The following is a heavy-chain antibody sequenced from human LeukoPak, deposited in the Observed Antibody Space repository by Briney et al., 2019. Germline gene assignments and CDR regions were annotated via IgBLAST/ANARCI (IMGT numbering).Heavy chain of an antibody. D-gene: IGHD2-2*01. CDR3: ARGDCSSTICYSPMDV. CDR1: GGSISSYY. CDR2: IYRSGST. V-gene: IGHV4-59*08. Sequence: PSETLSLTCTVSGGSISSYYWSWIRQPPGKGLEWIGSIYRSGSTNYNPSLKSRVTISVDTSNNQFSLKLTSVTAADTAVYYCARGDCSSTICYSPMDVWGKGTTVTVSS. J-gene: IGHJ6*03.